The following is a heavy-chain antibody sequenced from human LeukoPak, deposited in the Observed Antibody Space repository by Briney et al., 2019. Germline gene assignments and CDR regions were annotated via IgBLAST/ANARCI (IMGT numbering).Heavy chain of an antibody. CDR3: ASHSPHCSSTSCYSLDYYYYGMDV. V-gene: IGHV1-2*02. D-gene: IGHD2-2*02. CDR1: GYTFTGYY. J-gene: IGHJ6*02. CDR2: INPNSGGT. Sequence: GASVKVSCKASGYTFTGYYMHWVRQAPGQGLEWMGWINPNSGGTNYAQKFQGRVTMTRDTSISTAYMELSRLRSDDTAVYYCASHSPHCSSTSCYSLDYYYYGMDVWGQGTTVTVSS.